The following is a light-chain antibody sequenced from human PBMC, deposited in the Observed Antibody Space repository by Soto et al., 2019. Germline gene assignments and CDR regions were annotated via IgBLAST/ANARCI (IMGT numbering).Light chain of an antibody. Sequence: EIQMTQSPSSLAASVGDRVTITCQASEDINRYLHWYQQKQGKAPTVLIYGASSLQGGVPLRFSGSGSGTYFTLTISSLQPEDYATYYCQQSFASPRTFGQGTRVET. J-gene: IGKJ1*01. CDR2: GAS. CDR1: EDINRY. CDR3: QQSFASPRT. V-gene: IGKV1-39*01.